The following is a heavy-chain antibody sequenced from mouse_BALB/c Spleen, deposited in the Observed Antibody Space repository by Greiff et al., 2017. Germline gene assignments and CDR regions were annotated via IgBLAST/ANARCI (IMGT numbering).Heavy chain of an antibody. CDR3: ARASMVTYYAMDY. V-gene: IGHV5-4*02. CDR1: GFTFSDYY. CDR2: ISDGGSYT. Sequence: EVQLMESGGGLVKPGGSLKLSCAASGFTFSDYYMYWVRQTPEKRLEWVATISDGGSYTYYPDSVKGRFTISRDNAKNNLYLQMSSLKSEDTAMYYCARASMVTYYAMDYWGQGTSVTVSS. J-gene: IGHJ4*01. D-gene: IGHD2-10*02.